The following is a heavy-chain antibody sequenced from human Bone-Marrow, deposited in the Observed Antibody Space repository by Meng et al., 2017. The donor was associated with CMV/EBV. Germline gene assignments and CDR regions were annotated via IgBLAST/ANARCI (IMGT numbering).Heavy chain of an antibody. Sequence: CKASGYTFTGYYIHWVRQAPGQSLEWMGCINPNTGVTNYAQKFQGRVTMTRDTSITTAYMELNRLRSDDTAMYYCARAPASDRFDFWGQETLVTVSS. CDR1: GYTFTGYY. CDR2: INPNTGVT. CDR3: ARAPASDRFDF. D-gene: IGHD2-2*01. J-gene: IGHJ4*02. V-gene: IGHV1-2*02.